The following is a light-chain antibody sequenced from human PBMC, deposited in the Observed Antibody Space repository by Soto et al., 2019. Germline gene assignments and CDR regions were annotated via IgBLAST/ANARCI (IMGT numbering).Light chain of an antibody. Sequence: EIVLTQSPGTLSLSPGERVTLSCRASQSVTRSFLAWYQQKPGQAPRLLIYGASTSATGIPDRFSGSGSGTDFTLPISSLEPEDFAVYYCHQYGSSPQAFGPGTKVDIK. J-gene: IGKJ3*01. V-gene: IGKV3-20*01. CDR1: QSVTRSF. CDR3: HQYGSSPQA. CDR2: GAS.